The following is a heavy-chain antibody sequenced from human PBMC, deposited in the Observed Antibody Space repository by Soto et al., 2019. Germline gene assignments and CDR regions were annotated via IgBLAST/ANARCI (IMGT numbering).Heavy chain of an antibody. CDR3: AREVADYGDLFDY. D-gene: IGHD4-17*01. CDR1: GGSISTYY. Sequence: SXTLSLTCTVSGGSISTYYCIWILQPPGKGLEWIGYIYYSGSTNYNPSLKSRVTISVDTSKNQFSLKLSSVTAADTAVYYCAREVADYGDLFDYWGQGTLVTVSS. J-gene: IGHJ4*02. CDR2: IYYSGST. V-gene: IGHV4-59*01.